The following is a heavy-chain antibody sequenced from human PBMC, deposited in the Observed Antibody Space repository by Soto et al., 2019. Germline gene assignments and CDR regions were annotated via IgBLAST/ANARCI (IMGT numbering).Heavy chain of an antibody. CDR2: INAGNGNT. J-gene: IGHJ6*02. CDR1: GYTFTSYA. V-gene: IGHV1-3*01. D-gene: IGHD6-13*01. Sequence: GASVKVSCKASGYTFTSYAMHWVRQAPGQRLEWMGWINAGNGNTKYSRKFQGRVTITRDTSASTAYMELSSLRSEDTAVYYCASALSSSSVYYYYGMDVWGQGTTVTVSS. CDR3: ASALSSSSVYYYYGMDV.